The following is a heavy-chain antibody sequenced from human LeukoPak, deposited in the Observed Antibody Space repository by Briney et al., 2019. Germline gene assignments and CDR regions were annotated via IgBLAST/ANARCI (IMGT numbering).Heavy chain of an antibody. V-gene: IGHV1-24*01. Sequence: ASVKVSCKVSGYTLTELSMHWVRQAPGKGLEWMGGFDPEDGETIYAQKFQGRVTMTEDTSTDTAYMELSSLRSEDTAVYYCATANYYGSSRVIGYWGQGTLVTVSS. CDR3: ATANYYGSSRVIGY. CDR1: GYTLTELS. D-gene: IGHD3-10*01. J-gene: IGHJ4*02. CDR2: FDPEDGET.